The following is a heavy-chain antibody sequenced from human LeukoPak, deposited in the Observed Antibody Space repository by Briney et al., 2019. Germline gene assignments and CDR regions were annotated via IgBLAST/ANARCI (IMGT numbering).Heavy chain of an antibody. Sequence: SETLSLTCTVSGGSISSYYWSWIRQPPGKGLEWIGYIYYSGSTNYNPSLKSRVTISVDTSKNQFSLKLSSVTAADTAVYYCARGGLAAARNDYYYYMDVWGKGTTVTVSS. CDR1: GGSISSYY. CDR2: IYYSGST. V-gene: IGHV4-59*01. D-gene: IGHD6-13*01. CDR3: ARGGLAAARNDYYYYMDV. J-gene: IGHJ6*03.